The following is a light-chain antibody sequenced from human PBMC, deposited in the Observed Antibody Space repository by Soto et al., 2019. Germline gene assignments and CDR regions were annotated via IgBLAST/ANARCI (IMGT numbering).Light chain of an antibody. Sequence: DIQVTQAPSTLSGSVWDRVTITCRASQTISSWLAWYQQKPGKAPKLLIYKASTLKSGVPSRFSGSGSGTEFTLTISSLQPDDFATYYCQHYNRDSEAFGQGTKVDIK. CDR1: QTISSW. CDR2: KAS. V-gene: IGKV1-5*03. J-gene: IGKJ1*01. CDR3: QHYNRDSEA.